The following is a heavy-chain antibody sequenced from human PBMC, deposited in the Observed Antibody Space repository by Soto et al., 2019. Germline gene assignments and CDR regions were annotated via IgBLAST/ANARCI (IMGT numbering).Heavy chain of an antibody. D-gene: IGHD3-3*01. V-gene: IGHV3-15*01. J-gene: IGHJ4*02. Sequence: RRLSCAASGFTCTKAWMIWVRQAPGMGPEWVGRIKSKTDGGTTDYAAPVKGRFTISRDDSKNTLYLQMNSLKTGDTAVYYCTTSPTEYDFWSGLGVAWGLDYWGQGTLVTVSS. CDR3: TTSPTEYDFWSGLGVAWGLDY. CDR2: IKSKTDGGTT. CDR1: GFTCTKAW.